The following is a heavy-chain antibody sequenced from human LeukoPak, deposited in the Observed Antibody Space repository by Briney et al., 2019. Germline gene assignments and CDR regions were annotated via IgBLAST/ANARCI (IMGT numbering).Heavy chain of an antibody. J-gene: IGHJ3*02. V-gene: IGHV3-48*01. CDR3: ARGPYGDYVDAYDI. CDR2: ISSSSSII. D-gene: IGHD4-17*01. Sequence: GGSLRLSCAASGFTFSSYTMNWVRQAPGKGLEWVSYISSSSSIIYYADSVKGRFTISRDNAKNSLYLQMNSLRAEDTAVYYCARGPYGDYVDAYDIWGQGTMVTVSS. CDR1: GFTFSSYT.